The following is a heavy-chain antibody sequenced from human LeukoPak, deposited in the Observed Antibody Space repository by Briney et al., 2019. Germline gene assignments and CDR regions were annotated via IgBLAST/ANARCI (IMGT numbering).Heavy chain of an antibody. CDR3: AKDRLRWAQLQYYFDY. CDR2: IKQDGSEK. J-gene: IGHJ4*02. V-gene: IGHV3-7*01. D-gene: IGHD5-24*01. CDR1: GFTFSSYW. Sequence: GGSLRLSCAASGFTFSSYWMSWVRQAPGKGLEWVANIKQDGSEKYYVDSVKGRFTISRDNAKNSLYLQMNSLRAEDTAVYYCAKDRLRWAQLQYYFDYWGQGTLVTV.